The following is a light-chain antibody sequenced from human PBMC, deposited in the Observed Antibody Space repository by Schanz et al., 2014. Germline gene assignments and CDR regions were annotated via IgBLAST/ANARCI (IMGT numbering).Light chain of an antibody. Sequence: DIQMTQSPSSLSASVGGRVTITCQASQDISNYLNCYQQKPGKAPNLLIYGASTLQEGVPSRFSASGSGTDFTLTISSLQPEDFATYYCQQSFSSPYTFGQGTKLEIK. J-gene: IGKJ2*01. CDR3: QQSFSSPYT. CDR1: QDISNY. V-gene: IGKV1-39*01. CDR2: GAS.